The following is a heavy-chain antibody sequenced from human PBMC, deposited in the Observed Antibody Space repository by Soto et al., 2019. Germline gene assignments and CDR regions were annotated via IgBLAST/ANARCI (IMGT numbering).Heavy chain of an antibody. D-gene: IGHD3-22*01. J-gene: IGHJ4*02. V-gene: IGHV3-48*01. CDR1: GFTFSSYN. Sequence: GGSLRLSCAASGFTFSSYNMNWVRQAPGKGLEWVSYISSSGSTIYYADSVKGRFTISRDNAKNSLYLQMNSLRAEDTAVYYSARVAYYYDSSGYFYCGQGTLVTVSS. CDR3: ARVAYYYDSSGYFY. CDR2: ISSSGSTI.